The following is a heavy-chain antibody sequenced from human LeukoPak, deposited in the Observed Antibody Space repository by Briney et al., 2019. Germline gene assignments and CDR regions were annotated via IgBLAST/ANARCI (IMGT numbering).Heavy chain of an antibody. D-gene: IGHD6-19*01. Sequence: PSETLSLTCAVYGGSFSGYYWSWIRQPPGKGLEWIGEINHSGSTNYNPSLKSRVTISVDTSKNQFSLKLSSVTAADTAVYYCARHYYSSGWYYSVYFDYWGQGTLVTVSS. J-gene: IGHJ4*01. V-gene: IGHV4-34*01. CDR2: INHSGST. CDR1: GGSFSGYY. CDR3: ARHYYSSGWYYSVYFDY.